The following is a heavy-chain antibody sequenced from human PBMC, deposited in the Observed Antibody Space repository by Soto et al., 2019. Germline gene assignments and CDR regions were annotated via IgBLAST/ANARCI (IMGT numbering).Heavy chain of an antibody. CDR3: ARDPWAANY. J-gene: IGHJ4*02. Sequence: EVQLVESGGGLVQPGGSLSLSCAASGFTGSTKYMSWVSQAPGKGLVWVSVIYSGGSTFYSDSVRGRFTISRDNSKNTVNLQMNSLRAEDTAVYYCARDPWAANYWGQGTLVTVSS. CDR1: GFTGSTKY. V-gene: IGHV3-66*01. CDR2: IYSGGST. D-gene: IGHD3-16*01.